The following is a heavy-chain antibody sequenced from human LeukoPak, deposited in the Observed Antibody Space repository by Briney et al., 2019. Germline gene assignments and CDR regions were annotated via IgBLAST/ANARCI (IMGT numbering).Heavy chain of an antibody. D-gene: IGHD2-15*01. CDR3: ARGRRIVVVVAAKRGGIDWFDP. Sequence: SETLSLTCAVYGGSFSGYYWSWIRQPPGKGLEWIGEINHSGSTNYNPSLKSRVTISVDTSKNQFSLKLSSVTAADTAVYYCARGRRIVVVVAAKRGGIDWFDPWGQGTLVTVSS. V-gene: IGHV4-34*01. CDR1: GGSFSGYY. J-gene: IGHJ5*02. CDR2: INHSGST.